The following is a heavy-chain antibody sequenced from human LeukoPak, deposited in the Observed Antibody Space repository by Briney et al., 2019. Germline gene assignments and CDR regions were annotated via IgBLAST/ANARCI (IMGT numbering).Heavy chain of an antibody. D-gene: IGHD6-19*01. CDR1: GFTFSSYW. CDR2: INSDGSST. V-gene: IGHV3-74*01. CDR3: AKGETRGWSDPFDY. J-gene: IGHJ4*02. Sequence: GGSLRLSCAASGFTFSSYWMHWVRQAPGKGLVWVSRINSDGSSTSYADSVKGRFTISRDNAKNTLYLQMNSLRAEDTAVYYCAKGETRGWSDPFDYWGQGTLVTVSS.